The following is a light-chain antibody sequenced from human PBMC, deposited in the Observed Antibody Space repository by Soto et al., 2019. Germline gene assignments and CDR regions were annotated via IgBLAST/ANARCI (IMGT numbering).Light chain of an antibody. CDR1: QSVSSSY. CDR3: QQFCSSPPVT. J-gene: IGKJ4*01. V-gene: IGKV3-20*01. CDR2: GAS. Sequence: TLSLSPGERATLSCRASQSVSSSYLAWYQQKPGQAPRLLIYGASSRATGIPDRFSGSGSGTDFTLTISRLEPEDFAVYYWQQFCSSPPVTFGGGTKVDIK.